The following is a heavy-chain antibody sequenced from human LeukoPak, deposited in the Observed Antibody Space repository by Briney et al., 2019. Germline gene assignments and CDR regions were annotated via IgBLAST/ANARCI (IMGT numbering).Heavy chain of an antibody. CDR2: INHSGST. D-gene: IGHD6-6*01. Sequence: SETLSLTCAVYGGSFSGYYWSWIRQPPGKGLEWIGEINHSGSTNYNPSLKSRVTISVDTSKNQFSLKLSSVTAADTAVYYCASIARGNNYYYYYSMDVWGKGTTVTVSS. CDR1: GGSFSGYY. V-gene: IGHV4-34*01. J-gene: IGHJ6*03. CDR3: ASIARGNNYYYYYSMDV.